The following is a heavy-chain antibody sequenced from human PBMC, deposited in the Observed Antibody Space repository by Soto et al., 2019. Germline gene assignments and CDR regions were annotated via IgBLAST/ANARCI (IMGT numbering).Heavy chain of an antibody. CDR1: GGSISSSSYY. V-gene: IGHV4-39*02. CDR2: IYYSGST. D-gene: IGHD4-4*01. Sequence: SETLSLTCTVSGGSISSSSYYWGWIRQPPGKGLEWIGSIYYSGSTYYNPSLKSRVTISVDTSKNQFSLKLSSVTAADTAVYYCARERVTLPTPDSSNWFDPWGQGTLVTVSS. CDR3: ARERVTLPTPDSSNWFDP. J-gene: IGHJ5*02.